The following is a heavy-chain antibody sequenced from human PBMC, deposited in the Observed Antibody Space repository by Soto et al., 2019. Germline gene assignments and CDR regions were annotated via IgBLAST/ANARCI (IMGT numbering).Heavy chain of an antibody. J-gene: IGHJ4*02. D-gene: IGHD3-9*01. CDR2: IKQDGSEK. CDR3: ARDRSGLRYFDWLSEVDY. V-gene: IGHV3-7*05. Sequence: GGSLRLSCAASGFTFSSYWMSWVRQAPGKGLEWVANIKQDGSEKYYVDSVKGRFTISRDNAKNSPYLQMNSLRAEDTAVYYCARDRSGLRYFDWLSEVDYWGQGTLVTVSS. CDR1: GFTFSSYW.